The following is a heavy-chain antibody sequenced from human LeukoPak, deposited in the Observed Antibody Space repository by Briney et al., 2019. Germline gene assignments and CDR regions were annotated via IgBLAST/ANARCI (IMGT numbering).Heavy chain of an antibody. D-gene: IGHD3-16*02. J-gene: IGHJ3*02. V-gene: IGHV1-18*01. CDR1: GYTFTSYG. CDR2: ISAYNGNT. CDR3: AMDYDYVWGSYRPDDAFDI. Sequence: ASVKVSCKASGYTFTSYGISWVRQAPGQGLEWMGWISAYNGNTNYAQKLQGRVTMTTDTSTSTAYMELRSLRSDDTAVYYCAMDYDYVWGSYRPDDAFDIWGQGTMVTVSS.